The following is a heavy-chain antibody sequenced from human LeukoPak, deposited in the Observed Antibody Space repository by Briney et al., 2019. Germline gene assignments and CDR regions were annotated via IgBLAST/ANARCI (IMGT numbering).Heavy chain of an antibody. Sequence: GGSLRLSCATSGFSFSSYSMNWDRQAPGRGLERVSSISSSSSYIYYADSVKGRFTISRDNSKNTLYLQMNSLRAEDTAVYYGAKDRGDIVVVPAAMDYWGQGTLVTVSS. D-gene: IGHD2-2*01. CDR3: AKDRGDIVVVPAAMDY. CDR2: ISSSSSYI. J-gene: IGHJ4*02. V-gene: IGHV3-21*01. CDR1: GFSFSSYS.